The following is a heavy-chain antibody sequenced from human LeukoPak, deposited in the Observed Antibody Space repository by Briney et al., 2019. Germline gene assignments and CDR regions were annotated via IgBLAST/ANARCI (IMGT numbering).Heavy chain of an antibody. D-gene: IGHD3-22*01. J-gene: IGHJ6*02. CDR2: INAGNGNT. V-gene: IGHV1-3*01. CDR1: GYTFASYA. Sequence: ASVKASCKASGYTFASYAMHWVRQALGQRLEWMGWINAGNGNTKYSQKFQGRVTITRDTSASTAYMELSSLRSEDTAVYYCATEGIDYYDSSGLLGMDVWGQGTTVTVSS. CDR3: ATEGIDYYDSSGLLGMDV.